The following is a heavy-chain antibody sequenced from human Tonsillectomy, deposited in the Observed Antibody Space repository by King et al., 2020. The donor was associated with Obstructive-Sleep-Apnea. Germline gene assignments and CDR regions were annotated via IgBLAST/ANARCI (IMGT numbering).Heavy chain of an antibody. CDR1: GFTFDDYA. D-gene: IGHD1-14*01. CDR2: ISWNSGSI. J-gene: IGHJ2*01. CDR3: AKEKEETYTGWYFDL. V-gene: IGHV3-9*01. Sequence: VQLVESGGGLVQPGRSLRLSCAASGFTFDDYAMHWVRQAPGKGLEWVSGISWNSGSIGYADSVKGRFTISRDNAKNSLYLQMNSLRAEDTALYYCAKEKEETYTGWYFDLWGRGTLVTVSS.